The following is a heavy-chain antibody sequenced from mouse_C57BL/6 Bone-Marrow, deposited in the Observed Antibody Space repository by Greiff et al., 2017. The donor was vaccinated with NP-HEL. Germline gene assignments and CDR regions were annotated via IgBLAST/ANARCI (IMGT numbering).Heavy chain of an antibody. J-gene: IGHJ1*03. D-gene: IGHD2-5*01. Sequence: VQLQQPGAELVKPGASVKMSCKASGYTFTSYWITWVKQRPGQGLEWIGDIYPGSGSTHYNEKFKSKATLTVDTSSSTAYMQLSSLTSEDSAVYYCARTPYYSNYWYFDVWGTGTTVTVSS. CDR3: ARTPYYSNYWYFDV. CDR2: IYPGSGST. V-gene: IGHV1-55*01. CDR1: GYTFTSYW.